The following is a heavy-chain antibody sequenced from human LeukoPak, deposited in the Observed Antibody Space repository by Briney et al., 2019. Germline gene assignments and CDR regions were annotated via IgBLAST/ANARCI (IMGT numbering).Heavy chain of an antibody. CDR3: ARAGFGDVDY. V-gene: IGHV3-21*01. CDR1: GFTFSSYS. CDR2: ISSSSSYI. Sequence: SGGSLRLSCAASGFTFSSYSMNWVRQAPGKGLEWVSSISSSSSYIYYADSVKGRFTISRDNAKNSLYLQMNSLRAEDTAVYYCARAGFGDVDYWGQGTLVTVSS. D-gene: IGHD3-10*01. J-gene: IGHJ4*02.